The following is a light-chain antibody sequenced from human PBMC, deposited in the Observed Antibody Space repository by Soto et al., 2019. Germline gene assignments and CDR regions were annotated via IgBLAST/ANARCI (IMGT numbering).Light chain of an antibody. J-gene: IGKJ5*01. V-gene: IGKV3-11*01. CDR1: QSVSSY. CDR2: DAY. CDR3: QQRSNWPIT. Sequence: EIVLTQSPATLSLSPGERATLSCRASQSVSSYLAWYQQKPGQAPRLLIYDAYNRATGITARFSGSGSGTDFTLTISSLEPEDFAVYYCQQRSNWPITVGQVTRLEIK.